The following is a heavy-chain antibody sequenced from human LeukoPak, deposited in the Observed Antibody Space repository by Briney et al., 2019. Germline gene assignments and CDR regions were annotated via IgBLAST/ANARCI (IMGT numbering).Heavy chain of an antibody. D-gene: IGHD3-16*01. CDR2: INQDASEK. J-gene: IGHJ4*02. CDR1: GFTISGYW. Sequence: PGGSLRLSCAAGFTISGYWMIWVRQAPGKGLEWVANINQDASEKYYVGSVKGRFTIFRDNGKNSVFLQMNSLRVEDTAVYYCATDGGTFDNWGQGILVIVSS. CDR3: ATDGGTFDN. V-gene: IGHV3-7*01.